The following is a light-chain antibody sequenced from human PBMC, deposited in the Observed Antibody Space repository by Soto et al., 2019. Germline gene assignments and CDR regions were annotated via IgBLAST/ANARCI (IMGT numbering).Light chain of an antibody. Sequence: DIQMTQSPSTLSASVGDRVTITCRASQSISVWLAWYQQKAGKAPNILIYKASRLESGVPSRFSGSGSETEFTLIISGLQPDDSATYYCQQYTNTNNPWMFGQGTKVE. V-gene: IGKV1-5*03. J-gene: IGKJ1*01. CDR3: QQYTNTNNPWM. CDR1: QSISVW. CDR2: KAS.